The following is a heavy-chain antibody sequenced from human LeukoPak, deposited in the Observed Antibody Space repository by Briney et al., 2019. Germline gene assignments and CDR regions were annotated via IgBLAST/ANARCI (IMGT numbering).Heavy chain of an antibody. CDR2: IIPIFGTA. CDR3: ARAISNYTAMVSDAFDI. CDR1: GGTFSSYA. Sequence: GASVKVSCKASGGTFSSYAISWVRQAPGQGLEWMGGIIPIFGTANYAQKFHGRVTITTDESTSTAYMELSSLRSEDTAVYYCARAISNYTAMVSDAFDIWGQGTMVTVSS. V-gene: IGHV1-69*05. J-gene: IGHJ3*02. D-gene: IGHD5-18*01.